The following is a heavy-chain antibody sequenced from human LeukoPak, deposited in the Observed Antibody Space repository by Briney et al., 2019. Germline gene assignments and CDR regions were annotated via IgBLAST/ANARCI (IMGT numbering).Heavy chain of an antibody. Sequence: GRSLRLSCAASGFTFDDYAMHWIRQAPGKGLEWVSGISWNSGSIGYADSVKGRFTISRDNAKNSLYLQMNSLRAEDTALYYCAKDKTVAGTVGNYFDYWGQGTLVTVSS. CDR3: AKDKTVAGTVGNYFDY. D-gene: IGHD6-19*01. V-gene: IGHV3-9*01. J-gene: IGHJ4*02. CDR2: ISWNSGSI. CDR1: GFTFDDYA.